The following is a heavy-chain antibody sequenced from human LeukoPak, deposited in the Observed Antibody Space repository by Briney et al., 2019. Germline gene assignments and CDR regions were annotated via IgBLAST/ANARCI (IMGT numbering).Heavy chain of an antibody. J-gene: IGHJ5*02. CDR2: IIPILGIA. D-gene: IGHD1-26*01. CDR3: ASPGGRATAFGFDP. V-gene: IGHV1-69*04. CDR1: GGTFSSYA. Sequence: SVEVSCKASGGTFSSYAISWVRQAPGQGLEWMGRIIPILGIANYAQKFQGRVTITADKSTSTAYMELSSLRSEDTAVYYCASPGGRATAFGFDPWGQGTLVTVSS.